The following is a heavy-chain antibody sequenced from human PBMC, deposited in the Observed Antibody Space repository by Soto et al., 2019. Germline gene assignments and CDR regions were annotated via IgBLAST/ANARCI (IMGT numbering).Heavy chain of an antibody. CDR3: ALVEMATIQY. J-gene: IGHJ4*02. CDR2: ISAYNGNT. D-gene: IGHD5-12*01. CDR1: GGTFSTAA. V-gene: IGHV1-18*01. Sequence: ASVKVSCKASGGTFSTAAISWVRQAPGQGLEWMGWISAYNGNTNYAQKFQGRVTITRDTSASTAYMELSSLRSEDTAVYYCALVEMATIQYWGQGTLVTVSS.